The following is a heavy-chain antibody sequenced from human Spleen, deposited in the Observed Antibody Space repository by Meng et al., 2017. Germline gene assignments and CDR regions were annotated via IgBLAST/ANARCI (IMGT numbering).Heavy chain of an antibody. Sequence: QVQLRESGPALVKPSETLSLTCAVSGDSITNHNWWAWVRHPPGKGLEWIGHIYHSGSTQYNPSLKSRVTMSVDTSKNQFSLKLSSVTAADTAVYYCARGGYDNGGSRYMVFDYWGQGTLVTVSS. CDR3: ARGGYDNGGSRYMVFDY. D-gene: IGHD4-23*01. J-gene: IGHJ4*02. V-gene: IGHV4-4*02. CDR2: IYHSGST. CDR1: GDSITNHNW.